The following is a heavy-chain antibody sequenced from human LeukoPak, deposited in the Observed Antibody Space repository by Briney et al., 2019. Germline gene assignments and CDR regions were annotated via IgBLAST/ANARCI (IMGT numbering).Heavy chain of an antibody. CDR3: AKDSAAATGSTRD. V-gene: IGHV3-23*01. D-gene: IGHD6-13*01. CDR2: ITGNGGNT. Sequence: PGGSLRLSCAASGFTFSSYAMSWVRQAPGKGLEWVSAITGNGGNTNYADSAKGRFTISRDNSKNTLYLQMNSLRAEDTAVYYCAKDSAAATGSTRDWGQGTLVTVSS. J-gene: IGHJ4*02. CDR1: GFTFSSYA.